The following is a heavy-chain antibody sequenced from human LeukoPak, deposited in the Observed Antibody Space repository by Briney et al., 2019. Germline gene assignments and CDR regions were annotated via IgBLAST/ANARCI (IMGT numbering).Heavy chain of an antibody. CDR1: GFTFFSTSE. D-gene: IGHD3-9*01. CDR3: ARDGRGHHLDATGAFDI. CDR2: ISGSGNTI. Sequence: PGGSLRLSCVVSGFTFFSTSEMNWVRQAPGKGLEWVSYISGSGNTIYYADSVKGRFTISRDNAKNSLYLQMNSLSAEDTAVYYCARDGRGHHLDATGAFDIWGQGTAVTVSS. J-gene: IGHJ3*02. V-gene: IGHV3-48*03.